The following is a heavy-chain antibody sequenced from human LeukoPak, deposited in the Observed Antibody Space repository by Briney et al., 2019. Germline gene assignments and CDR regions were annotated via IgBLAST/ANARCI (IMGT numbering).Heavy chain of an antibody. J-gene: IGHJ5*02. V-gene: IGHV1-46*01. D-gene: IGHD3-10*01. CDR2: INPSSGST. CDR1: GYTFTTYY. Sequence: ASVKVSCKASGYTFTTYYMHWVRQAPGQGLEWMGIINPSSGSTSYAQKFQGRVTMPRDPSPSNVYLHLSSLRSEATAIYYCARVLGAHRYGSIHHWGQGTLVTVSS. CDR3: ARVLGAHRYGSIHH.